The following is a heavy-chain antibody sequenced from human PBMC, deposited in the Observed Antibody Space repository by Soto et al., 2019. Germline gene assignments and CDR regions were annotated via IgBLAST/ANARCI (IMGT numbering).Heavy chain of an antibody. J-gene: IGHJ6*02. Sequence: PGGSLRLSCAASGFTFSSYAMSWVRQAPGKGLEWVSAISGSGGSTHYADSVKGRFTISRDNSKNTLYLQMNSLRAEDTAVYYCAKDRRDGYNIYYYYGMDVWGQGTTVTVSS. CDR2: ISGSGGST. V-gene: IGHV3-23*01. CDR1: GFTFSSYA. CDR3: AKDRRDGYNIYYYYGMDV. D-gene: IGHD5-12*01.